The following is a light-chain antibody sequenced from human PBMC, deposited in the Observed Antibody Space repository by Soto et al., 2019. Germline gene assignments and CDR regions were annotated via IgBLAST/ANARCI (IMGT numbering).Light chain of an antibody. CDR2: DVS. J-gene: IGLJ1*01. Sequence: QSMLTQPASVYGSTGRSITISCTGTSSDVGGYNYVSWYQQHPGKAPKLMIYDVSNRPSGVSNRFSGSKSGNTASLTISGLQAEDEADYYCSSYTSSSTRVFGTGTKVTVL. CDR1: SSDVGGYNY. V-gene: IGLV2-14*01. CDR3: SSYTSSSTRV.